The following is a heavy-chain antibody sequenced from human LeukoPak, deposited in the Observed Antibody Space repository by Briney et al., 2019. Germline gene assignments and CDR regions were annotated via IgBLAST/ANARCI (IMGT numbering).Heavy chain of an antibody. Sequence: GGSLRLSCAASGFTFSSYWMHWVRQAPGKGLVWVSRINSDGSSTSYADSVKGRFTISRDNSKNTLYLQMNSLRAEDTAVYYCAKDTPCSGGSCYPHYWGQGTLVTVSS. V-gene: IGHV3-74*01. CDR1: GFTFSSYW. CDR2: INSDGSST. J-gene: IGHJ4*02. D-gene: IGHD2-15*01. CDR3: AKDTPCSGGSCYPHY.